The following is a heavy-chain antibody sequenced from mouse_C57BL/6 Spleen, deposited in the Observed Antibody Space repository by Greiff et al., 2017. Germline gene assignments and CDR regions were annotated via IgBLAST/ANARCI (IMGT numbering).Heavy chain of an antibody. CDR3: ASPPYYYGSSYDFYV. Sequence: QVQLQQSGPELVKPGASVKISCKASGYAFSSSWMNWVKQRPGKGLEWIGRIYPGDGDTNYNGKFKGKATLTADKSSSTAYMQLSSLTSEDSAVYFGASPPYYYGSSYDFYVWGTGTTVTVSS. CDR1: GYAFSSSW. CDR2: IYPGDGDT. J-gene: IGHJ1*03. D-gene: IGHD1-1*01. V-gene: IGHV1-82*01.